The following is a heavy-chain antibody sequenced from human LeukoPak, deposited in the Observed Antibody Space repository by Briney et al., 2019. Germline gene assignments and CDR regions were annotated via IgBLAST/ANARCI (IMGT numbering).Heavy chain of an antibody. V-gene: IGHV3-73*01. J-gene: IGHJ4*02. CDR2: IRSKANDYAT. D-gene: IGHD3-22*01. Sequence: GGSLKLSCAVSGFTFSGSAMHWVCQASGKGLEWVCRIRSKANDYATAYAASVKGKFTISRDDSKNTAYLQMNSLKAEDTAVYYCTRSTSDSSSSRFDYWGQGALVTVSS. CDR1: GFTFSGSA. CDR3: TRSTSDSSSSRFDY.